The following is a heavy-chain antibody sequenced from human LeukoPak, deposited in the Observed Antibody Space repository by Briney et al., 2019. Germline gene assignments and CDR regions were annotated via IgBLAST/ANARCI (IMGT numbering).Heavy chain of an antibody. D-gene: IGHD3-22*01. Sequence: GGSLRLSCAASGFTFDDYAMHWVRQAPGKGLEWVSGISWNSGSIGYADSVKGRFTISRDNAKNSLYLQMNSLRAEDTALYYCAKATYYYDSSGPDAFDIWGQGTMVTVSS. J-gene: IGHJ3*02. CDR1: GFTFDDYA. CDR3: AKATYYYDSSGPDAFDI. V-gene: IGHV3-9*01. CDR2: ISWNSGSI.